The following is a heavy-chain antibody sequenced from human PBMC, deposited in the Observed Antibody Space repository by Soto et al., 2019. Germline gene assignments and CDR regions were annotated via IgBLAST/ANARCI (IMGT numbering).Heavy chain of an antibody. CDR1: GGSFSGYY. CDR3: ARGTRHLSGYSSGWSTGGYYDL. V-gene: IGHV4-34*01. J-gene: IGHJ2*01. CDR2: IKHSGST. D-gene: IGHD6-19*01. Sequence: QVQLQQWGAGLLKPSETLSLTCAAYGGSFSGYYWSWILQPPGKGLEWIGEIKHSGSTNYNPSRNSRVTISVDATKHFSSLKLSAVTAADTAVYYCARGTRHLSGYSSGWSTGGYYDLWGRGTLVTVSS.